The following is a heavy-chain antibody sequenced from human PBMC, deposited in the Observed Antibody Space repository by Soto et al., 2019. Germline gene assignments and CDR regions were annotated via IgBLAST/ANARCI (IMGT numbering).Heavy chain of an antibody. CDR2: IMPIFRTP. J-gene: IGHJ6*02. Sequence: QVQLVQSGAEVKKPGSSVKLSCKASGGTFSSSAISWVRQAPGQGLEWMGGIMPIFRTPDYAQKFQGRVTITADESTSTVYMELSSLRSEDTAVYFCARDKDRQQLGGNYYYIMDVWGQGTTVTVSS. D-gene: IGHD3-3*02. CDR1: GGTFSSSA. V-gene: IGHV1-69*12. CDR3: ARDKDRQQLGGNYYYIMDV.